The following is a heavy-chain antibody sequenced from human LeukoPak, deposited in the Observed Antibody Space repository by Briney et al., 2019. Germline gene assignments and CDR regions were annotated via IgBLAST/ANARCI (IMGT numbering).Heavy chain of an antibody. CDR3: AKLWFGEWGTYGMDV. Sequence: PSETLSLTCTVSGGSVSSGSYYWSWIRQPPGKGLEWIGYIYYSGSINYNPSLKSRVTISVDTSKNQFSLKLSSVTAADTAVYYCAKLWFGEWGTYGMDVWGKGTTVTVSS. J-gene: IGHJ6*04. CDR1: GGSVSSGSYY. CDR2: IYYSGSI. D-gene: IGHD3-10*01. V-gene: IGHV4-61*01.